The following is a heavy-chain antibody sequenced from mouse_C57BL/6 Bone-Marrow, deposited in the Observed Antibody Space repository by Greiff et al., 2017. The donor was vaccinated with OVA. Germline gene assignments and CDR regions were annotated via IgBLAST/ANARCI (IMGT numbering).Heavy chain of an antibody. CDR1: GFNIKDDY. CDR3: TTAYGNYVDFDY. CDR2: IDPENGDT. Sequence: VQLQQSGAELVRPGASVKLSCTASGFNIKDDYMHWVKQRPEQGLEWIGWIDPENGDTEYASKFQGKATITADTSSNTAYLQLSSLTSEDTAVYYCTTAYGNYVDFDYWGKGTTLTVSS. J-gene: IGHJ2*01. D-gene: IGHD2-1*01. V-gene: IGHV14-4*01.